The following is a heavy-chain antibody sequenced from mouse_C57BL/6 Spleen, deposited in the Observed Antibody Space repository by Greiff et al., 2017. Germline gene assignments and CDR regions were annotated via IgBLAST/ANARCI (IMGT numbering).Heavy chain of an antibody. CDR2: INPNNGGT. V-gene: IGHV1-26*01. D-gene: IGHD2-1*01. CDR1: GYTFTDYY. J-gene: IGHJ2*01. Sequence: VQLQQSGPELVKPGASVKISCKASGYTFTDYYMNWVKQSHGKSLEWIGDINPNNGGTSYNQKFKGKATLTVDKSSSTAYMELRSLTSEDSAVYYCARGERGNYYFDYWGQGTTLTVSS. CDR3: ARGERGNYYFDY.